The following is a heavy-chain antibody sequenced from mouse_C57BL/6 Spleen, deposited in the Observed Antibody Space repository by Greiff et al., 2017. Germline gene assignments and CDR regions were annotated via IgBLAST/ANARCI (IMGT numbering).Heavy chain of an antibody. CDR2: IRSKSNNYAT. V-gene: IGHV10-1*01. CDR1: GFSFNTYA. J-gene: IGHJ1*03. Sequence: EVKLVASGGGLVQPKGSLKLSCAASGFSFNTYAMNWVRQAPGKGLEWVARIRSKSNNYATYYADSVKDRFTISRDDSESMLYLQMNNLKTEDTAMYYCVRRGYYGSSLFVWYVDVWGTGTTVTVSS. CDR3: VRRGYYGSSLFVWYVDV. D-gene: IGHD1-1*01.